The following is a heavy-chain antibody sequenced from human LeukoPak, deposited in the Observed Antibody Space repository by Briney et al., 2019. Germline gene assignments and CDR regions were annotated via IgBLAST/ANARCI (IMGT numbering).Heavy chain of an antibody. CDR3: ARGPSSGSYYFDY. J-gene: IGHJ4*02. Sequence: GGSLRLSCAASGFTFSSYGMHWVRQAPGKGLEWVAVIWYDGSNKYYADSVKGRFTISRDNSKNTLYLQMNSLRAEDTAVYYCARGPSSGSYYFDYWGQGTLVTVSS. CDR1: GFTFSSYG. V-gene: IGHV3-33*01. D-gene: IGHD3-10*01. CDR2: IWYDGSNK.